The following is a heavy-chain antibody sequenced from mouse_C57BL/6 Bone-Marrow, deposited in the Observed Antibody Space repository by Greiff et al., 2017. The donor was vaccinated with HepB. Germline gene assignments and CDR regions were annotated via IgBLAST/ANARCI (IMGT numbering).Heavy chain of an antibody. D-gene: IGHD1-1*01. CDR1: GFTFTDYY. CDR3: ARSAPHYYGSSYWYFDV. J-gene: IGHJ1*03. Sequence: EVKLVESGGGLVQPGGSLSLSCAASGFTFTDYYMSWVRQPPGKALEWLGFIRNKANGYTTEHSASVKGRFTISRDNSQSILYLQMNALRAEDSATYYCARSAPHYYGSSYWYFDVWGTGTTVTVSS. CDR2: IRNKANGYTT. V-gene: IGHV7-3*01.